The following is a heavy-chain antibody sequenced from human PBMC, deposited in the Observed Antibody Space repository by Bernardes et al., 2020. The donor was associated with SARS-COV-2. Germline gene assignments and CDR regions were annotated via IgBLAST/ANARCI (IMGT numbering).Heavy chain of an antibody. V-gene: IGHV3-21*01. J-gene: IGHJ6*02. Sequence: GGSLRLSCAASGFTFSSYSMYWVRQTPGKGLEWVSHIGPSSRDISCAESVKGRFTIFRDNAKNTLFLQMDRLRADDTAVYYCGTDLTGRADAWGQGTTVTVSS. CDR2: IGPSSRDI. CDR1: GFTFSSYS. CDR3: GTDLTGRADA. D-gene: IGHD2-8*02.